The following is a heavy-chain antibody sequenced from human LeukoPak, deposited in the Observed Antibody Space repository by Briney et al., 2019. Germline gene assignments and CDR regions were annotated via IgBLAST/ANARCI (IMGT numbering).Heavy chain of an antibody. CDR3: TRETGWGPGY. CDR2: INTDGSSI. V-gene: IGHV3-74*01. CDR1: GFTLGGYK. D-gene: IGHD6-19*01. Sequence: GGSLRLSCAASGFTLGGYKMHWIRQAPGKGLAWVARINTDGSSITYADSVEGRFTISRDNAKNTLYLQMDSLRDEDTAVYYCTRETGWGPGYWGQGTLVTVSS. J-gene: IGHJ4*02.